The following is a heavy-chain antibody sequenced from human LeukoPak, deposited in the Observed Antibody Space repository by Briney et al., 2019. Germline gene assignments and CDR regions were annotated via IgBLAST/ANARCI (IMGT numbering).Heavy chain of an antibody. V-gene: IGHV3-72*01. Sequence: GGSLRLSCAASGFGFSDHYMDWVRQAPGKGLEWVGHIRNKPYSYTTEYAASVKGRFIISRDDSKNSVYLQMNSLKIEDTAVYYCADVGSHPVNCWGQGTLVTVSS. J-gene: IGHJ4*02. CDR2: IRNKPYSYTT. CDR1: GFGFSDHY. D-gene: IGHD1-26*01. CDR3: ADVGSHPVNC.